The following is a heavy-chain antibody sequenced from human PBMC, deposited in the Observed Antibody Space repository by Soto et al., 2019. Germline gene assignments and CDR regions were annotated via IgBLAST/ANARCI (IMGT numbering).Heavy chain of an antibody. CDR2: ISSSSSYI. J-gene: IGHJ4*02. V-gene: IGHV3-21*01. CDR1: GFTFSSYS. Sequence: EVQLVESGGGLVKPGGSLRLSCAASGFTFSSYSMNWVRQAPGKGLEWVSSISSSSSYIYYADSVKGRFTISRDNAKXXXXXXXXXXXXXXXXXXXXXXXXXXXXWGQGTLVTVSS. CDR3: XXXXXXXX.